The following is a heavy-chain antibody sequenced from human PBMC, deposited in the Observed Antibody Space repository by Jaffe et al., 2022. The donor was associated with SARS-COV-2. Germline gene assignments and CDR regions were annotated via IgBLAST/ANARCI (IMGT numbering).Heavy chain of an antibody. Sequence: EVQLVESGGGLVQPGGSLRLSCAASGFTFSSYPIHWVRQAPGKGLEYVSAISSDGGSTYYANSVRGRFTISRDNSKNTLYLQMGSLRAEDTAMYFCARRDITGYYSYWGQGTLVTVSS. V-gene: IGHV3-64*01. CDR2: ISSDGGST. D-gene: IGHD3-22*01. J-gene: IGHJ4*02. CDR3: ARRDITGYYSY. CDR1: GFTFSSYP.